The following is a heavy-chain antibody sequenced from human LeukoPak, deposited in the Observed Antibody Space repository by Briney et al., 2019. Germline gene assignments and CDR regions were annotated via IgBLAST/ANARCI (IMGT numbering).Heavy chain of an antibody. CDR2: IKKDGSEK. Sequence: GGSLRLSCAPSGFTLSSYWMSWVRQAPGKGLEWVANIKKDGSEKWYVDSVEGRFTISRDHAKNSLYLQMNSLRVADTAVYYCVRSGTSASFDYWGQGTLVTVSS. J-gene: IGHJ4*02. D-gene: IGHD1-7*01. CDR3: VRSGTSASFDY. CDR1: GFTLSSYW. V-gene: IGHV3-7*01.